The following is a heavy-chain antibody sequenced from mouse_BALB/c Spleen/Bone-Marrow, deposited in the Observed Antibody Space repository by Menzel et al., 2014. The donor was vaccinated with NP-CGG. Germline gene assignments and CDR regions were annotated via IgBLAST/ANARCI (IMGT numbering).Heavy chain of an antibody. Sequence: VQLQESGAELMRPGASVKISCKATGYTFRNYWIEWVKQRPGHGLEWIGEILPGSYSTNYNEKLKGKATFTADTSSDTAYMQLSSLTSEDSAVYYCARRGGYPWFAYWGQGTLATVSA. V-gene: IGHV1-9*01. CDR3: ARRGGYPWFAY. CDR2: ILPGSYST. D-gene: IGHD2-2*01. J-gene: IGHJ3*01. CDR1: GYTFRNYW.